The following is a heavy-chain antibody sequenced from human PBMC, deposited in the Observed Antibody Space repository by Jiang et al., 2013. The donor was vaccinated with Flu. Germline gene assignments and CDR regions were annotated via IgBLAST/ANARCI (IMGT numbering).Heavy chain of an antibody. J-gene: IGHJ4*02. Sequence: SGAEVKKPGSSVKVSCKAFWRHLQQLYYQLGATRPLDKGLSGLGRIIPILGIANYAQKFQGRVTITADKSTSTAYMELSSLRSEDTAVYYCARDQCSSTSCYFDWPQPSSADYWGQGTLVTVSS. CDR2: IIPILGIA. V-gene: IGHV1-69*04. D-gene: IGHD2-2*01. CDR1: RHLQQLY. CDR3: ARDQCSSTSCYFDWPQPSSADY.